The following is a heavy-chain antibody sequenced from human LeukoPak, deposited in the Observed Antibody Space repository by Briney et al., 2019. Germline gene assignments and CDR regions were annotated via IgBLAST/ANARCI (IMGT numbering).Heavy chain of an antibody. V-gene: IGHV1-24*01. J-gene: IGHJ4*02. CDR1: GYTLTELS. Sequence: WASVKVSCKVSGYTLTELSMHWVRQAPGKGLEWMGGFDPEDGETIYAQKFQGRVTMTEDTSTDTAYMELSSLRSEDTAVYYCATGLIAVIAVAGTTRDDYWGQGTLVTASS. CDR3: ATGLIAVIAVAGTTRDDY. D-gene: IGHD6-19*01. CDR2: FDPEDGET.